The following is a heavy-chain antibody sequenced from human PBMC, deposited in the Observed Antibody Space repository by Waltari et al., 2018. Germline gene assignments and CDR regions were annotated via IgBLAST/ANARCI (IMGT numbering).Heavy chain of an antibody. V-gene: IGHV3-23*01. J-gene: IGHJ5*02. CDR3: ARDPLMYDSNWYPNWFGP. CDR2: ISADGVST. Sequence: EAQLLGSGGGLVQPGGSLRLSCAASGFTVTNYAMSWFRQAPGKGLQWVSGISADGVSTYYVDSVKGRFTISRDNSKNTLYLQMNSLRVEDTAVYYCARDPLMYDSNWYPNWFGPWGQGTLVTVSS. D-gene: IGHD6-13*01. CDR1: GFTVTNYA.